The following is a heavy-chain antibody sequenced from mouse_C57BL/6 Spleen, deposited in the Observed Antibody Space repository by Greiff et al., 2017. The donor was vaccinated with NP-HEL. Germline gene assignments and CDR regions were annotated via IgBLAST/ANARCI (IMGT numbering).Heavy chain of an antibody. CDR2: IHPNSGST. Sequence: VQLQQPGAELVKPGASVKLSCKASGYTFTSYWMHWVKQRPGQGLEWIGMIHPNSGSTNYNEKFKSKATLTVDKSSSTAYMQLSSLTSEDSAVYYCARSLITTVVATRYWYFDVWGTGTTVTVSS. J-gene: IGHJ1*03. D-gene: IGHD1-1*01. CDR3: ARSLITTVVATRYWYFDV. V-gene: IGHV1-64*01. CDR1: GYTFTSYW.